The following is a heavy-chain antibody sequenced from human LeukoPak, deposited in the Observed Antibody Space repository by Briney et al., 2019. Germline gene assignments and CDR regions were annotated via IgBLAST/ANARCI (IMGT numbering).Heavy chain of an antibody. D-gene: IGHD3-22*01. CDR2: MNPNSGNT. V-gene: IGHV1-8*01. J-gene: IGHJ4*02. Sequence: ASVKVSCKASGYTFTSYDINWVRQATGQGLEWMGWMNPNSGNTGYAQKFQGRVTMTRNTSISTAYMELSSLRSEDTAVYYCAREREDYYDSSGYFSWGQGTLVTVSS. CDR1: GYTFTSYD. CDR3: AREREDYYDSSGYFS.